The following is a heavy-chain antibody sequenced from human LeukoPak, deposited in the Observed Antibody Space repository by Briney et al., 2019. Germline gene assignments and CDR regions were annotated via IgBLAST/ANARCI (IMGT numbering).Heavy chain of an antibody. CDR2: IYYSGST. J-gene: IGHJ5*02. V-gene: IGHV4-59*01. D-gene: IGHD3-10*01. CDR3: ARGGYYGSGNDFRFDP. CDR1: GGSISSYY. Sequence: PSETLSLTCTVSGGSISSYYWSWIRRPPGKGLEWIGYIYYSGSTNYKPSLKSRVTMSVDTSKGQFSLKLRSVTAADTAVYYCARGGYYGSGNDFRFDPWGQGTLVTVSS.